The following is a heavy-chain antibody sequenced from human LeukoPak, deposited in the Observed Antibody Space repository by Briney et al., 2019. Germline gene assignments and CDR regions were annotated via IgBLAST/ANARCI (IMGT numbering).Heavy chain of an antibody. CDR2: IYYSGST. V-gene: IGHV4-30-4*01. D-gene: IGHD5-12*01. CDR1: GGSISSGDYY. Sequence: PSETLSLTCTVSGGSISSGDYYWSWIRQPPGKGLEWIGYIYYSGSTYYNPSLKSRVTISVDTSKNQFSLKLSSVTAADTAVYYCASWDIAARYFDYWGQGTLVTVSS. J-gene: IGHJ4*02. CDR3: ASWDIAARYFDY.